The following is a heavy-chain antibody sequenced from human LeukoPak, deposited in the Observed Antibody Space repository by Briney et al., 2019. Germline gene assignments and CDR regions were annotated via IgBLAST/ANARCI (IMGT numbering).Heavy chain of an antibody. CDR2: IYYSGST. CDR3: AREIRLTMVRGVITQTYYMDV. J-gene: IGHJ6*03. Sequence: PSETLSLTCAVSGGSISSSSYYWGWIRQPPGKGLEWIGSIYYSGSTNYNPSLKSRVTMSVDTSKNQFSLKLSSVTAADTAVYFCAREIRLTMVRGVITQTYYMDVWGKGTTVTISS. D-gene: IGHD3-10*01. V-gene: IGHV4-39*07. CDR1: GGSISSSSYY.